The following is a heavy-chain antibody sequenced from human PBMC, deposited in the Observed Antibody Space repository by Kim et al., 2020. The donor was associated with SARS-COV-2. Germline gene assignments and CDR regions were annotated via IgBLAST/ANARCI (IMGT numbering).Heavy chain of an antibody. V-gene: IGHV1-69*13. CDR2: IIPIFGTA. J-gene: IGHJ4*02. CDR1: GGTFSSYA. Sequence: SVKVSCKASGGTFSSYAISWVRQAPGQGLEWMGGIIPIFGTANYAQKFQGRVTITADESTSTAYMELSSLRSEDTAVYYCATPGPYDYVWGSCRRFDYWGQGTLVTVSS. D-gene: IGHD3-16*02. CDR3: ATPGPYDYVWGSCRRFDY.